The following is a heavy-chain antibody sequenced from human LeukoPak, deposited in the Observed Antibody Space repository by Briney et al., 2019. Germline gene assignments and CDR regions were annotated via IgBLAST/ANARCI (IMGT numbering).Heavy chain of an antibody. D-gene: IGHD1-26*01. CDR2: IKNDGRSP. CDR1: GFTFSSYW. Sequence: PGGSLRLSCAASGFTFSSYWTHWVRQAPGKGLVWVSRIKNDGRSPSYADSVKGRFTISSDNAKNTVYLQIDSLGAEDTAVYYCARAPHGGSGSDPHDAFDIWGQGTMVTVSS. V-gene: IGHV3-74*01. CDR3: ARAPHGGSGSDPHDAFDI. J-gene: IGHJ3*02.